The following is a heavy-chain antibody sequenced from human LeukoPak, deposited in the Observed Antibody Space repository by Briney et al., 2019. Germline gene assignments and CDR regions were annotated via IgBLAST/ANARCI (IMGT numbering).Heavy chain of an antibody. CDR1: GFTFNSYA. CDR3: ARDSPYSGDYSPIDY. J-gene: IGHJ4*02. CDR2: ISYDGSKK. D-gene: IGHD1-26*01. V-gene: IGHV3-30*04. Sequence: GGSLRLSCAASGFTFNSYAIHWVRQAEGKGLEWVAVISYDGSKKFYAHSVKGRFTISRDNSKNTLYLHMNSLRAEDTAVYYCARDSPYSGDYSPIDYWGQGTLVTVSS.